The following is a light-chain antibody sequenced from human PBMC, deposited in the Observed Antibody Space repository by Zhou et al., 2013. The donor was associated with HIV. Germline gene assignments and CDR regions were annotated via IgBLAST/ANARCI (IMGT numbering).Light chain of an antibody. Sequence: IQLTQSPSSLSASVGDRVTISCRASESISSYLNWYQQKSGKAPKLLIYDASSVQSGVPSRFSGSGSGTDFTLTISNLQPEDFATYYCQQSYSVLFTFGPGTKVNIK. CDR3: QQSYSVLFT. CDR1: ESISSY. CDR2: DAS. V-gene: IGKV1-39*01. J-gene: IGKJ3*01.